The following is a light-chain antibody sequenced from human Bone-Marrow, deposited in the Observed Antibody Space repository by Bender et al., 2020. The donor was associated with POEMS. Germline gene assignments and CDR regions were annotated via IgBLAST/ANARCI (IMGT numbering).Light chain of an antibody. CDR3: CAYAGTSTPYV. V-gene: IGLV2-8*01. Sequence: QSALTQPPSASGSPGQSVTISCAGTSSDIGDYNFVSWYQQHPGKAPKLLIYEVNRRPSGVPDRFSGSKSGNTASLTVSGLLAEDEADYYCCAYAGTSTPYVFGTGTKLTVL. CDR2: EVN. J-gene: IGLJ1*01. CDR1: SSDIGDYNF.